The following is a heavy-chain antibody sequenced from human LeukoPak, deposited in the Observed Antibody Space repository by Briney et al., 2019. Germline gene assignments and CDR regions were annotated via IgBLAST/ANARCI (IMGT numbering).Heavy chain of an antibody. Sequence: SSETLSLTCTVSGGSISSYYWSWIRQPAGKGLEWIGRISSSGSTNYNPSLKSRVTISVDTSKNQFSLKLSSVTAADTAVYFCARGPYSYDSSGAFDIWGQGTMVTVSS. CDR1: GGSISSYY. J-gene: IGHJ3*02. CDR3: ARGPYSYDSSGAFDI. D-gene: IGHD3-22*01. V-gene: IGHV4-4*07. CDR2: ISSSGST.